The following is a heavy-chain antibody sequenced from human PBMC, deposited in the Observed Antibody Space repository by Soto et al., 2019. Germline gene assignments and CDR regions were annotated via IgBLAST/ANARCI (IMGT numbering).Heavy chain of an antibody. Sequence: GESLKISCRVSGDSFSTYWIACVRQKPGKGLEWMGIIYPGDFDTRYSPSFQGQVTISVDKSINTAYLQWNSLKASDSAMYYCSRKHSRGYFNWFEPWGQGTLVTVSS. CDR3: SRKHSRGYFNWFEP. V-gene: IGHV5-51*01. CDR2: IYPGDFDT. CDR1: GDSFSTYW. D-gene: IGHD3-22*01. J-gene: IGHJ5*02.